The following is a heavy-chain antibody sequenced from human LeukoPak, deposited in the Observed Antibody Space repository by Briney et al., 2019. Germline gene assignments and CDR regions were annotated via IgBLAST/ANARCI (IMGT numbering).Heavy chain of an antibody. CDR1: GGSISSGGYY. CDR2: IYYSGST. V-gene: IGHV4-31*03. Sequence: KPSETLSLTCTVSGGSISSGGYYWSWIRQHPGKGLEWIGYIYYSGSTYYNPSLKSRVTISVDTSKNQFSLKLSSVTAADTAVYYCARILGFGELCYGMDVWGQGTTVTVSS. D-gene: IGHD3-10*01. CDR3: ARILGFGELCYGMDV. J-gene: IGHJ6*02.